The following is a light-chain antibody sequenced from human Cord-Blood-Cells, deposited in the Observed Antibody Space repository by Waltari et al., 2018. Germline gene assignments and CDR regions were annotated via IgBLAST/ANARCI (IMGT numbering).Light chain of an antibody. CDR3: QSYDSSLSAV. V-gene: IGLV1-40*01. J-gene: IGLJ1*01. Sequence: QSVLTQPPSVSGAPGQRVTISCTGSSSNIGAGYDVHWYQQLPGTAPKLLIYGNSKRPSGGPDRFSGSKSGTSASLAITGLQAEDEADYYCQSYDSSLSAVFGTGTKVTVL. CDR1: SSNIGAGYD. CDR2: GNS.